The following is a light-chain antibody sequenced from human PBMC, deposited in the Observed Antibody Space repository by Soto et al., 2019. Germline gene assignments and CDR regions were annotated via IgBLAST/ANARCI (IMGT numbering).Light chain of an antibody. CDR2: GAS. CDR3: QQVNSYPDT. Sequence: DIQLTQSPSFLSASVGDRVTITCRASQGISTYLAWYQQKPGKAPKLLIYGASTLQSGVPSRFSGSGTGTEFTLTISSLQPEDFATYYCQQVNSYPDTFGQGTKLEI. V-gene: IGKV1-9*01. CDR1: QGISTY. J-gene: IGKJ2*01.